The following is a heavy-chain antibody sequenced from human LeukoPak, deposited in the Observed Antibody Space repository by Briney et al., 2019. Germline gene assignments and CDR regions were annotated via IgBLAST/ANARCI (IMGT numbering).Heavy chain of an antibody. CDR3: ARGQVGAINDASDI. D-gene: IGHD1-26*01. J-gene: IGHJ3*02. Sequence: GGSLRLSCAASGFTFSSYAMHWVRQAPGKGLEYVSGISSNGGSTYYANSVEGRFTISRDNSKNTLYLQMGSLSAEEMAVYYCARGQVGAINDASDIWGKGTMVTVSS. V-gene: IGHV3-64*01. CDR1: GFTFSSYA. CDR2: ISSNGGST.